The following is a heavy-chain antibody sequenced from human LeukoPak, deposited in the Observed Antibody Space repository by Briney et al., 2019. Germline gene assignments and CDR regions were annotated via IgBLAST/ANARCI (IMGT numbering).Heavy chain of an antibody. Sequence: SETLSLTCTVSGGSIGNYYWSWIRQPPGQGLEWLGYIYYSGSTNYSPSLRSRLTMSLDTSKNQFSLKLSSVTAADTAVYYCARAGTNWSSGCFFDYWGQGALVTVSS. CDR1: GGSIGNYY. V-gene: IGHV4-59*01. CDR2: IYYSGST. J-gene: IGHJ4*02. CDR3: ARAGTNWSSGCFFDY. D-gene: IGHD1-1*01.